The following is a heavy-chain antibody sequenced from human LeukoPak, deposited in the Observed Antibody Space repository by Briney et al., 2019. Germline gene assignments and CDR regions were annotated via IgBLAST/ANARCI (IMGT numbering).Heavy chain of an antibody. CDR3: ARDSGSYYFDY. V-gene: IGHV4-39*07. Sequence: SETLSLTCTVSGGSISSSSYYWGWIRQPPGKGLEWIGNIYYSGNTYYNPSLKSRVTISVDTSKNQFSLKLSSVTAADTAVYYCARDSGSYYFDYWGQGTLVTVSS. D-gene: IGHD1-26*01. J-gene: IGHJ4*02. CDR1: GGSISSSSYY. CDR2: IYYSGNT.